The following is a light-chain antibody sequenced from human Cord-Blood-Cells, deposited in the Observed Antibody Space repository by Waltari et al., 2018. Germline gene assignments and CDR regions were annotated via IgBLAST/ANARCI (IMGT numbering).Light chain of an antibody. CDR1: QSISSY. CDR2: AAS. CDR3: QQSYSTPWT. V-gene: IGKV1-39*01. J-gene: IGKJ1*01. Sequence: DIQMTQSPSSLSASVGDRVTITCRASQSISSYLNWYQQKPGKATKLLIYAASSLQSGVPARFSGSGSGTDFTLTISSLQPEDFATYYCQQSYSTPWTFGQGTRVESK.